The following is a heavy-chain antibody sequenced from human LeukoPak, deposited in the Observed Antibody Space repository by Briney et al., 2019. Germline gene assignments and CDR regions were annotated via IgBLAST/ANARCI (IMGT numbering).Heavy chain of an antibody. D-gene: IGHD2-8*01. CDR1: GFTFSSYA. J-gene: IGHJ4*02. V-gene: IGHV3-30-3*01. CDR2: ISYDGSNK. Sequence: PGRSLRLSCAASGFTFSSYAMHWVRQAPSKGLEWVEVISYDGSNKYYADSVKGRFTISRDNSKNTLYLQMNSLRAEETAVYYCVREGLYCTNGVCFRAAFDYWGQGALVTVSS. CDR3: VREGLYCTNGVCFRAAFDY.